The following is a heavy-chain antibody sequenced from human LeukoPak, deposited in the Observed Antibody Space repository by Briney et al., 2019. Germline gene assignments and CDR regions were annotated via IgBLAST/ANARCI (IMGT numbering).Heavy chain of an antibody. Sequence: GGSLRLSCAASAFSLSAYNMNWVRQAPGKGLEWVSGISGSGGSTYYADSVKGRFTISRDNSKNTLYLQMNSLRAEDTAVYYCAKEGGYDIYYYMDVWGKGTTVTVSS. CDR2: ISGSGGST. CDR1: AFSLSAYN. V-gene: IGHV3-23*01. J-gene: IGHJ6*03. D-gene: IGHD5-12*01. CDR3: AKEGGYDIYYYMDV.